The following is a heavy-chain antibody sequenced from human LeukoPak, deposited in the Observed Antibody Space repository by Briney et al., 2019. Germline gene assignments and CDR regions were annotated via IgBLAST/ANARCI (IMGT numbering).Heavy chain of an antibody. CDR3: ARQYDFWSGWLDP. V-gene: IGHV4-59*08. J-gene: IGHJ5*02. D-gene: IGHD3-3*01. CDR2: IYYSGST. CDR1: GGSISSYY. Sequence: PSETLSLTCTVSGGSISSYYWSWIRQPPGKGLEWIGYIYYSGSTNYNPSLKSRVTISVDTSKNQFSLKLSSVTAADTAVYYCARQYDFWSGWLDPWGQGTLVTVSS.